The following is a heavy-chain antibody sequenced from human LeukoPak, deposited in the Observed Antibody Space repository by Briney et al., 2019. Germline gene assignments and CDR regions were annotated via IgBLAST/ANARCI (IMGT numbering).Heavy chain of an antibody. Sequence: GGSLRLSCAASGFTFSSYGMHWVRQAPGKGLEWVAVISYDGSNKYYADSVKGRFTISRDNSKNTLYLQMNSLRAEDAAVYYCARDAGITIFGVAYYFDYWGQGTLVTVSS. D-gene: IGHD3-3*01. CDR2: ISYDGSNK. CDR1: GFTFSSYG. J-gene: IGHJ4*02. CDR3: ARDAGITIFGVAYYFDY. V-gene: IGHV3-30*19.